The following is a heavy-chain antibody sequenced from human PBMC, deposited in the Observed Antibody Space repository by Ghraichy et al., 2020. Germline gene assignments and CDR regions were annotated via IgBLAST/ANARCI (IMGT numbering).Heavy chain of an antibody. J-gene: IGHJ4*02. Sequence: GGSLRLSCAASVLTFSNDPMNWVRQTPGKGLEWVSYINADSSAIYYADSVKGRFTISRDNAKNSLYLQMNGLGDDDTGVYYCARQRRARSSGWDWGQGTTVTVSS. D-gene: IGHD3-22*01. V-gene: IGHV3-48*02. CDR2: INADSSAI. CDR1: VLTFSNDP. CDR3: ARQRRARSSGWD.